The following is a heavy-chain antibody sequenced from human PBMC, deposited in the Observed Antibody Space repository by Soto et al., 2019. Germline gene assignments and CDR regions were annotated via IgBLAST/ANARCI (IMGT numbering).Heavy chain of an antibody. V-gene: IGHV5-51*01. CDR1: GYSFTTYW. D-gene: IGHD2-15*01. CDR2: NYPRASDS. J-gene: IGHJ4*02. Sequence: PGESLKISCKGSGYSFTTYWINWLRQMPGKGLEWMGINYPRASDSRYSPSFQGQVTISVDKSISTAHLQWSSLKASDSAMYYCAKLMDCSGGSCSLEPSDFWGQGTLVTGSS. CDR3: AKLMDCSGGSCSLEPSDF.